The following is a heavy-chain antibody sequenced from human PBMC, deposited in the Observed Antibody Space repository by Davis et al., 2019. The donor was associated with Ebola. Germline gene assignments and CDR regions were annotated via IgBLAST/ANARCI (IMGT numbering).Heavy chain of an antibody. J-gene: IGHJ6*03. CDR2: IFYTGNA. V-gene: IGHV4-39*07. CDR3: ARIEGPYNYYYMGV. Sequence: PGGSLRLSCTVSGDSIDSRRHYWGWIRQSPGKGPEWIGSIFYTGNAYYNPSLYSRVFMSIDTSKNQFSLRLTSLTAADTATYYCARIEGPYNYYYMGVWGKGTTVTVSS. CDR1: GDSIDSRRHY.